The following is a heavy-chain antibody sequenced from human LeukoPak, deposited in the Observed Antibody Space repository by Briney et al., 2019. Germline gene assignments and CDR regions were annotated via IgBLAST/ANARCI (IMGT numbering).Heavy chain of an antibody. Sequence: SVKVSCKASGGSFSNYAIIWVRQAPGQGLEWMGGIIPIFGTANYAQKFQGRVTITADGPTSTAYMELSSLRSEDTAVYYCARRPGPLNYFDYWGQGNLVTVSS. CDR2: IIPIFGTA. J-gene: IGHJ4*02. V-gene: IGHV1-69*01. CDR3: ARRPGPLNYFDY. D-gene: IGHD1-14*01. CDR1: GGSFSNYA.